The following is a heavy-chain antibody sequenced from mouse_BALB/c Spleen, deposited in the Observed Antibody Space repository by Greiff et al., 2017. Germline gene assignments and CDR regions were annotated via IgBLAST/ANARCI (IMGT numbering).Heavy chain of an antibody. J-gene: IGHJ4*01. Sequence: DVMLVESGGGLVQPGGSRKLSCAASGFTFSSFGMHWVRQAPEKGLEWVAYISSGSSTIYYADTVKGRFTISRDNPKNTLFLQMTSLRSEDTAMYYCARPLLRGAMDYWGQGTSVTVSS. D-gene: IGHD1-2*01. V-gene: IGHV5-17*02. CDR3: ARPLLRGAMDY. CDR1: GFTFSSFG. CDR2: ISSGSSTI.